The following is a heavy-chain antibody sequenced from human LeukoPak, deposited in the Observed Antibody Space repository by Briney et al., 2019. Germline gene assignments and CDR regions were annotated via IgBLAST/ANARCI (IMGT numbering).Heavy chain of an antibody. D-gene: IGHD2-2*02. CDR3: SRQGCTTTSCHTIDS. CDR1: GYNFPIYW. CDR2: IYPDDSNT. Sequence: GESLKISCQGSGYNFPIYWIGWVRQMPGQGLEWMGIIYPDDSNTIYGPSFQGQVTISVDKSISTAYLQWSSLKASDTAMYYCSRQGCTTTSCHTIDSWGQGTLVTVSS. J-gene: IGHJ4*02. V-gene: IGHV5-51*01.